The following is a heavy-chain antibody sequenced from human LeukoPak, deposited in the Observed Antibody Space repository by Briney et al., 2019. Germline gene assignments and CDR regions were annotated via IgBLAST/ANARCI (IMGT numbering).Heavy chain of an antibody. CDR1: GYTFTGYY. D-gene: IGHD3-10*01. J-gene: IGHJ4*02. Sequence: ASVKVSCKASGYTFTGYYMHWVRQAPGQGLEWMGWINPNSGGTNYAQKFQGRVTMTRDTSISTAYLQWSSLKASDTAMYYCARSGLLWEADHWGQGTLVTVSS. CDR3: ARSGLLWEADH. V-gene: IGHV1-2*02. CDR2: INPNSGGT.